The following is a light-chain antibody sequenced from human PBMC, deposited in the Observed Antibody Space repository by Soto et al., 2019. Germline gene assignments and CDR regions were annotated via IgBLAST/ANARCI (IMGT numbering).Light chain of an antibody. CDR2: ATS. CDR3: LQDNRYPLT. Sequence: AIQMTQFPSSLSASVGDRVTITCRASQDIRSDLGWYQHRPGKAPQLLIYATSNLQSGVPSRFSGSGSGTDFTLTITSLQPEDFATYHCLQDNRYPLTFGGGTKVEI. CDR1: QDIRSD. J-gene: IGKJ4*01. V-gene: IGKV1-6*01.